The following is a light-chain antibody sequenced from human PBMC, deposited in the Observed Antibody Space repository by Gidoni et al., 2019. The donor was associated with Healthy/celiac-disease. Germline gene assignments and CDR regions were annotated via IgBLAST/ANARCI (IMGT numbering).Light chain of an antibody. Sequence: ELVLTQSPGTLSLSPWERATLSCRASQSVSSSYLDWYQQKPGQAPRLLNYGASSRATGIPDRFSGSGSRTDFTLTISRLEPEDCAVYYCQQYGSSPTFGQGTKVEIK. J-gene: IGKJ1*01. V-gene: IGKV3-20*01. CDR1: QSVSSSY. CDR2: GAS. CDR3: QQYGSSPT.